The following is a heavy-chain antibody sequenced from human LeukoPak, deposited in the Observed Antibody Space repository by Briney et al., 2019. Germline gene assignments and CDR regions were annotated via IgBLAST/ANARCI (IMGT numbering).Heavy chain of an antibody. CDR2: TYYKSKWSS. CDR3: ARGDIALDY. Sequence: SQTLSLTCAISGDXVSSSSAVWNWIRQPPSRGLEWLGRTYYKSKWSSDFAISVKSRITINPDTSKNQFSLHLNSVTPEDTAVYYCARGDIALDYWGQGTLVTVSS. V-gene: IGHV6-1*01. D-gene: IGHD5-12*01. CDR1: GDXVSSSSAV. J-gene: IGHJ4*02.